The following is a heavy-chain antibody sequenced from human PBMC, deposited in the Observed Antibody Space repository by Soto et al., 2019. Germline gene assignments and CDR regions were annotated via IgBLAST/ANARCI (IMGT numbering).Heavy chain of an antibody. CDR3: AREGTTYYYGSGSSGEYLDP. J-gene: IGHJ5*02. D-gene: IGHD3-10*01. V-gene: IGHV4-4*07. CDR2: IYTSGST. CDR1: GGSISSYY. Sequence: QVQLQESGPGLVKPSETLSLTCTVSGGSISSYYWSWIRQPAGKGLEWIGRIYTSGSTNYNPSLKSRVTMSVDTSKNQFSLKLSSVTAADTAVYYCAREGTTYYYGSGSSGEYLDPWGQGTLVTVSS.